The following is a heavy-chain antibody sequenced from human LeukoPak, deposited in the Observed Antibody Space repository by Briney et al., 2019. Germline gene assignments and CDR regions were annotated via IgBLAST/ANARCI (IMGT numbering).Heavy chain of an antibody. CDR2: INSDGSWT. CDR1: GNYW. J-gene: IGHJ4*02. V-gene: IGHV3-74*01. CDR3: VSFYETY. D-gene: IGHD2/OR15-2a*01. Sequence: GGSLRLSCAASGNYWMHWVRQVPGKGLVWVSHINSDGSWTSYADSVKGRSTISKDNAKNTVYLQMNSLRAEDTAVYYCVSFYETYWGRGTLVTVSS.